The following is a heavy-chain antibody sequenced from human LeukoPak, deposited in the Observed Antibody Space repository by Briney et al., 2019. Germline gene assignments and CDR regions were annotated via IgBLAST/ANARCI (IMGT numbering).Heavy chain of an antibody. Sequence: GGSLRLSCAASGFTFSSHGMHWVRQAPGKGLEWVAVISYDGSNKYYADSVKGRFTISRDNSKNTLYLQMNSLRAEDTAVYYCAKDKYSSGYNWFDPWGQGTLVTVSS. CDR2: ISYDGSNK. CDR1: GFTFSSHG. V-gene: IGHV3-30*18. J-gene: IGHJ5*02. D-gene: IGHD6-19*01. CDR3: AKDKYSSGYNWFDP.